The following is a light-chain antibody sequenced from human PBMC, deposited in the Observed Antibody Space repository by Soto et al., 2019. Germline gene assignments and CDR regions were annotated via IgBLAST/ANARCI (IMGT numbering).Light chain of an antibody. J-gene: IGLJ3*02. CDR2: DVS. CDR3: CSFAGSYTVWV. Sequence: QSVLTQPRSVSGSPGQSVTISCTGTSSDVGDYNYVSWYQQYPGKAPKLVIYDVSKRPSGVPDRFSGSKSGNTASLTISGFQAEDEADYYCCSFAGSYTVWVFGGGTQLTVL. CDR1: SSDVGDYNY. V-gene: IGLV2-11*01.